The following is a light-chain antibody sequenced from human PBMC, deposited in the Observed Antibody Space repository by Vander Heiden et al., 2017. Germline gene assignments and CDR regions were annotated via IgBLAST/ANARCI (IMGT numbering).Light chain of an antibody. CDR1: SSNSGACDD. J-gene: IGLJ1*01. CDR2: GNS. Sequence: QSVLTQPPSVSGAPGQRVTISCHVSSSNSGACDDVDCYQQRPATAPNLLIYGNSNRPSGVPDRFSASKSGTSASLATTGLQAEEEADYYCQSYDSSRSGYVFGTGTKVTVL. CDR3: QSYDSSRSGYV. V-gene: IGLV1-40*01.